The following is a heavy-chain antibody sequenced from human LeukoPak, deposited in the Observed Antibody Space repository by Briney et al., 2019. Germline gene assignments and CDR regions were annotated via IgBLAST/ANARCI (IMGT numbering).Heavy chain of an antibody. CDR2: INHSGST. D-gene: IGHD1-14*01. V-gene: IGHV4-34*01. CDR1: GGSFSGYY. CDR3: ARIGTGLLNNAFDI. Sequence: SSETLSLTCAVYGGSFSGYYWSWIRQPPGKGLEWIGEINHSGSTNYNPSLKSRVTISVDTSKNQFSLKLSSVTAADTAVYYCARIGTGLLNNAFDIWGQGTVVTVSS. J-gene: IGHJ3*02.